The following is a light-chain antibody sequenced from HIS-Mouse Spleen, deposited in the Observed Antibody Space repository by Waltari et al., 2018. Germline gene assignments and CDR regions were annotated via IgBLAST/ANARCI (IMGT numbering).Light chain of an antibody. CDR1: SRDVGGYNY. Sequence: QSALTQPASVSGSPGQSITISCTGTSRDVGGYNYVSWYQQHPGKAPKLMIYEVSNRPSGVSNRFSGSKSGNTASLTISGLQAEDEADYYCSSYTSSSTHNYVFGTGTKVTVL. J-gene: IGLJ1*01. CDR2: EVS. V-gene: IGLV2-14*01. CDR3: SSYTSSSTHNYV.